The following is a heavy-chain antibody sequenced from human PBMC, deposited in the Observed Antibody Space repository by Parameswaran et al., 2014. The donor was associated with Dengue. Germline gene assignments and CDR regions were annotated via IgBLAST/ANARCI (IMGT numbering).Heavy chain of an antibody. D-gene: IGHD3-16*01. J-gene: IGHJ5*02. V-gene: IGHV1-18*01. CDR2: ISAYNGNT. Sequence: SWVRQAPGQGLEWMGWISAYNGNTNYAQKLQGRVTMTTDTSTSTAYMELRSLRSDDTAVYYCARDRGAVMITLGSYHNWFDPGPGTWSPS. CDR3: ARDRGAVMITLGSYHNWFDP.